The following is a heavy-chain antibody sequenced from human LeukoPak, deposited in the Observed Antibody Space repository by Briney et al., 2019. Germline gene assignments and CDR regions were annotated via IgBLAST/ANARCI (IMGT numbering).Heavy chain of an antibody. J-gene: IGHJ4*02. V-gene: IGHV3-66*02. CDR1: GFTVSSNY. Sequence: GGFLRLSCAASGFTVSSNYMTWVRQAPGKGLEWVSVIYSDGSTFYADSVKGRFTISRDNSKNTLYLQMDSLRPEDTAVYYCTNLPTYWGQGTLVTVSS. CDR3: TNLPTY. CDR2: IYSDGST.